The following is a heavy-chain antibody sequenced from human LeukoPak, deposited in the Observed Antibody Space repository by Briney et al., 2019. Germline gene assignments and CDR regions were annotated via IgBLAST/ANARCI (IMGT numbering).Heavy chain of an antibody. D-gene: IGHD4-17*01. J-gene: IGHJ3*02. CDR1: GGTFSSYA. V-gene: IGHV1-69*06. CDR3: ASRSTVTTDAFDI. CDR2: IIPIFGTA. Sequence: SVKVSCKASGGTFSSYAISWVRQAPGQGLEWMGGIIPIFGTANYAQKFQGRVTITADKSTSTAYMELSSLRSEDTAVYYCASRSTVTTDAFDIWGQGTMVTVSS.